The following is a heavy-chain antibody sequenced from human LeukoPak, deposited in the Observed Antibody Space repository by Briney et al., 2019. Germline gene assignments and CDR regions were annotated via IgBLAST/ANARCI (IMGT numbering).Heavy chain of an antibody. D-gene: IGHD3-22*01. CDR2: ISHDGTNK. Sequence: SGGSLRLSCAASGFPLSSYGMHWVRQAPGKGLEWVAVISHDGTNKYYVDSVKGRFTISRDNSKNTLYLQMNSLRAEDTAVYYCAKVNYYESSGYYDYWGQGTLVAVSS. CDR3: AKVNYYESSGYYDY. CDR1: GFPLSSYG. V-gene: IGHV3-30*18. J-gene: IGHJ4*02.